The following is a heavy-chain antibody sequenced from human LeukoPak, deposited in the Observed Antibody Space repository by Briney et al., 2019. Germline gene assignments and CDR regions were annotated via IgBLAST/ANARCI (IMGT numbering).Heavy chain of an antibody. CDR3: ARGLDGTYCGGDCYPAY. Sequence: PGGSLRLSCAASGFTFSDYWMHWVRQAPGKGLVWVSRVISDGSSATYTDSVKGRFSVSRDNAKNTMYLQMNSLRAEDTAVYYCARGLDGTYCGGDCYPAYWGQGTLVTVSS. V-gene: IGHV3-74*01. CDR1: GFTFSDYW. CDR2: VISDGSSA. D-gene: IGHD2-21*02. J-gene: IGHJ4*02.